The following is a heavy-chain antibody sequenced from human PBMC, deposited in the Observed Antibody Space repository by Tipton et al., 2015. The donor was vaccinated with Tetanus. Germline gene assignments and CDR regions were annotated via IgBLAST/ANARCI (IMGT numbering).Heavy chain of an antibody. V-gene: IGHV4-39*01. Sequence: LRLSCTLSGGSISSSDYYWSWVRQPPGEGLEWIGSIYYSGIPYYNPSLKSRVTISVDTSKDQFSLKLSSVTAADTALYYCARGLDQYKSGNYWGQGTLVTVSS. CDR1: GGSISSSDYY. CDR2: IYYSGIP. J-gene: IGHJ4*02. D-gene: IGHD1-1*01. CDR3: ARGLDQYKSGNY.